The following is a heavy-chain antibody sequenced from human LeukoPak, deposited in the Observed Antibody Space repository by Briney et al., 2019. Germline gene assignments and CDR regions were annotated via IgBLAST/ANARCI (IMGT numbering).Heavy chain of an antibody. V-gene: IGHV3-7*01. D-gene: IGHD3-10*01. CDR3: ARERGLWFGESYFDY. CDR2: IKQDGSEK. Sequence: PGGSLRLSCAASGFTFSSYWMSWVRQAPGKGLEWVANIKQDGSEKYYVDSVKGRFTISRDNAKNSPYLQMNSLRAEDTAVYYCARERGLWFGESYFDYWGQGTLVTASS. CDR1: GFTFSSYW. J-gene: IGHJ4*02.